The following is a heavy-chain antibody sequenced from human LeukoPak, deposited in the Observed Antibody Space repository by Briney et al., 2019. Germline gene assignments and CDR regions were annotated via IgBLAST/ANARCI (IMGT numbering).Heavy chain of an antibody. J-gene: IGHJ4*02. V-gene: IGHV3-23*01. CDR2: LSGSGGNT. Sequence: GGSLRLSCAASGFSFSDCAVSWVRQAPGKGLEWVSGLSGSGGNTHYADSVKGRFTISRDNAKNSLYLQMNSLRAEDTAVYYCARARSSSSWYSDYWGQGTLVTVPS. D-gene: IGHD6-13*01. CDR3: ARARSSSSWYSDY. CDR1: GFSFSDCA.